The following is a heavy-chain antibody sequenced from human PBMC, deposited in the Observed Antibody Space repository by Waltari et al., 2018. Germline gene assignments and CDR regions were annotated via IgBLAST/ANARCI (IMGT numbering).Heavy chain of an antibody. D-gene: IGHD3-10*01. V-gene: IGHV4-38-2*01. J-gene: IGHJ6*02. CDR1: GYSISSGYY. Sequence: QVQLQESGPRLVTPSETLSLNCAVSGYSISSGYYCDWIRPPPGKGLEWMGTINHSGLTYYNPSLKGRVTISVDTSKNHFSLEMRSVTAADTAVYYCARGGGLLRGVSGYGYGMDVWGQGTTVTVSS. CDR2: INHSGLT. CDR3: ARGGGLLRGVSGYGYGMDV.